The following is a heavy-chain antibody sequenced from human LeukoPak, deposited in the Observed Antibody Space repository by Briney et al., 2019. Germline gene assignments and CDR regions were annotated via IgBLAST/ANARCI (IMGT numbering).Heavy chain of an antibody. J-gene: IGHJ5*02. CDR3: ARDLGRITMVRGTNWFDP. Sequence: AGGSLRLSCAASGFTFSSYWMSWVRQAPGKGLEWVANIKQDGSEKYYVDSVKGRFTISRDNAKNSLYLQMNSLRAEDTAVYYCARDLGRITMVRGTNWFDPWGQGTLVTVSS. V-gene: IGHV3-7*01. CDR2: IKQDGSEK. CDR1: GFTFSSYW. D-gene: IGHD3-10*01.